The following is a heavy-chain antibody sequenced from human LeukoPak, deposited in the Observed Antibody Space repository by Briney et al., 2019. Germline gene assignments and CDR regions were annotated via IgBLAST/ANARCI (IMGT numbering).Heavy chain of an antibody. Sequence: VSVKVSCKASGYTLTGYYMHLVRQAPGQGLEWMGWINPNSGGTNYAQKFQGRVTMTRDTSISTAYMELSRLRSDDTAVYYCARGTVVTDFDYWGQGTLVTVSS. D-gene: IGHD2-21*02. J-gene: IGHJ4*02. CDR3: ARGTVVTDFDY. V-gene: IGHV1-2*02. CDR1: GYTLTGYY. CDR2: INPNSGGT.